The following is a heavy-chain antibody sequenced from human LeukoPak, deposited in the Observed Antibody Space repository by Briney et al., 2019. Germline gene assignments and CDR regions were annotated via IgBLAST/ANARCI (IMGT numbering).Heavy chain of an antibody. J-gene: IGHJ4*02. V-gene: IGHV4-30-4*01. Sequence: ASETLSLTCTVSGGSISSGDYYWSWIRQPPGKGLEWIGYIYYSGSTYYNPSLKSRVTISVDTSKNQFSLKLSSVTAADTAVYYCARAGSGYDDVLRTLSFFFDYWGQGTLVTVSP. CDR2: IYYSGST. CDR3: ARAGSGYDDVLRTLSFFFDY. D-gene: IGHD5-12*01. CDR1: GGSISSGDYY.